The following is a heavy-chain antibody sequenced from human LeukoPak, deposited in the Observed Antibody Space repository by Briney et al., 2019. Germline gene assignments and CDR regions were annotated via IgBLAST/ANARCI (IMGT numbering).Heavy chain of an antibody. D-gene: IGHD6-13*01. J-gene: IGHJ4*02. CDR2: ISYDGSNK. V-gene: IGHV3-30*04. CDR3: ARGGIVAPNFDI. CDR1: GFTFSSYA. Sequence: GGSLRLSCAASGFTFSSYAMHWVRQAPGKGLEWVAVISYDGSNKYYADSVKGRFTISRDNSKNTLYLQMHSLRDEDTAVYYCARGGIVAPNFDIWGQGTLVTVSS.